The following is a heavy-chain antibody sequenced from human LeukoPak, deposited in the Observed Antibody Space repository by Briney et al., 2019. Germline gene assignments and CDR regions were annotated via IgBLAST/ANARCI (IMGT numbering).Heavy chain of an antibody. J-gene: IGHJ4*02. Sequence: GGSLRLSCAASGFPFANTWMHWVRQAPGKGLVWVSLINNDGSTTNYADSVKGRFTISRDNANNTVYLQMNSLRAEDTAVYYCAIGGTYGSGSWGQGTLVTVSS. V-gene: IGHV3-74*01. CDR1: GFPFANTW. CDR2: INNDGSTT. D-gene: IGHD3-10*01. CDR3: AIGGTYGSGS.